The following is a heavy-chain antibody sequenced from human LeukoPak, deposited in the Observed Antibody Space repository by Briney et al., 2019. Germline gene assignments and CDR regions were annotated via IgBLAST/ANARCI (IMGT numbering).Heavy chain of an antibody. CDR1: GFTFSTYA. CDR2: ISGSRGST. CDR3: AKTPAAKGRFLDPMDV. V-gene: IGHV3-23*01. D-gene: IGHD3-3*01. J-gene: IGHJ6*02. Sequence: GGSLRLSCAASGFTFSTYAMSWVRQAPGKGLEWVSAISGSRGSTYYADSVKGRFTISRDNSKNTLHLQMNSLRAEDTAVYYCAKTPAAKGRFLDPMDVWGQGTTVTVSS.